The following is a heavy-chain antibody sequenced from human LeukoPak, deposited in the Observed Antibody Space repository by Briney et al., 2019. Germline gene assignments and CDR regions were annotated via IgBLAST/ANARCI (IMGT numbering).Heavy chain of an antibody. CDR1: GFTVSSNY. V-gene: IGHV3-53*01. Sequence: GGSLRLSCAASGFTVSSNYMNWVRQAPGKGLEWVSVIYSGGSTYYADSVKGRFTISRDNSKNTLYLQMNSLRAEDTAVYYCARGPLYSSSVYYFDYWGQGTLVTVSS. D-gene: IGHD6-13*01. J-gene: IGHJ4*02. CDR2: IYSGGST. CDR3: ARGPLYSSSVYYFDY.